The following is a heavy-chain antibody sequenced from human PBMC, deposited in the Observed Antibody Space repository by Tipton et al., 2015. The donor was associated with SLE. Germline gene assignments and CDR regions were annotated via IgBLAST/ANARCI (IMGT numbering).Heavy chain of an antibody. CDR1: GFTFSSYS. Sequence: SLRLSCAASGFTFSSYSMNWVRQAPGKGLEWVSSISSSSSYIYYADSVRGRFTISRDNAKNSLYLQMNSLRAEDTAVYYCARGPSRKLDYWGQGTLVTVSS. CDR2: ISSSSSYI. J-gene: IGHJ4*02. CDR3: ARGPSRKLDY. V-gene: IGHV3-21*01.